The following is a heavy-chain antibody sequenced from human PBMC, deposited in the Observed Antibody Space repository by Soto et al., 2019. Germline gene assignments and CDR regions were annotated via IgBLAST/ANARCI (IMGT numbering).Heavy chain of an antibody. D-gene: IGHD6-13*01. V-gene: IGHV1-69*12. CDR2: IIPIFTTT. J-gene: IGHJ3*02. Sequence: QVHLVQSGAEVKKPGSSVKVSCKASAGPFSKHAINWVRQAPGQGLEWMGRIIPIFTTTNYAQKFQGRVTITADESTITAYMELSCLKHDDTAVYYSAREVAADGTLREDVLDIWGQGTLVTVSS. CDR1: AGPFSKHA. CDR3: AREVAADGTLREDVLDI.